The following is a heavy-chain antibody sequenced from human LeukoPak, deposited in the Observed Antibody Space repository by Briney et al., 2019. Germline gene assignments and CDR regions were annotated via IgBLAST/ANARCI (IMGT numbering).Heavy chain of an antibody. J-gene: IGHJ4*02. CDR1: GFTFSDYY. Sequence: GGSLRLSCAASGFTFSDYYMSWLRQAPGKGLEGVSYISSSGSTIYYADSVKGRFTISRDNAKNSLYLQMNSLRAEDTAVYYCARDLYDYVWGSPIIGYWGQGTLVTVSS. CDR2: ISSSGSTI. CDR3: ARDLYDYVWGSPIIGY. D-gene: IGHD3-16*01. V-gene: IGHV3-11*04.